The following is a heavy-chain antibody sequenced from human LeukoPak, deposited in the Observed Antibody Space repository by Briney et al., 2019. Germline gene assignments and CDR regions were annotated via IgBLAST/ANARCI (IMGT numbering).Heavy chain of an antibody. D-gene: IGHD5-18*01. Sequence: PSETLSLTCTVSGGSISSYYWSWIRQPPGKGLEWIGYIYYSASTNYNPSLKSRVTISVDTSKNQFSLKLSSVTAADTAVYYCAGRSRGYSYGYYFWYFDLWGRGTLVTVSS. J-gene: IGHJ2*01. CDR2: IYYSAST. CDR3: AGRSRGYSYGYYFWYFDL. CDR1: GGSISSYY. V-gene: IGHV4-59*01.